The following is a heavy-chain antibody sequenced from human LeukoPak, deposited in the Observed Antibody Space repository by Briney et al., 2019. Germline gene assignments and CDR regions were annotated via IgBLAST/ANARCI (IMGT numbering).Heavy chain of an antibody. CDR2: IYKVGNT. V-gene: IGHV3-66*01. CDR1: GFTVGNNY. CDR3: ARVNSESYYDY. Sequence: GGSLRLSCAASGFTVGNNYMSWVRQAPGKGLEWVSVIYKVGNTSYADFVKGKFTISRDNSKNTLYLQMNSLRAEDTALYYCARVNSESYYDYWGQGTLVTVSS. D-gene: IGHD3-10*01. J-gene: IGHJ4*02.